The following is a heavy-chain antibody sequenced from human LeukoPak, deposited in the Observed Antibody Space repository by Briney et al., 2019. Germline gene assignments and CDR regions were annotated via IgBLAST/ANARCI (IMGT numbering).Heavy chain of an antibody. V-gene: IGHV1-24*01. CDR3: ATSHVLRYFDWLNY. CDR1: GYTLTELS. CDR2: FDPEDGET. J-gene: IGHJ4*02. D-gene: IGHD3-9*01. Sequence: ASVKVSCKVSGYTLTELSMHWVRQAPGKGLEWMGGFDPEDGETIYAQKFQGRVTMTEDTSTDTAYMELSSLRSEDTAVYYCATSHVLRYFDWLNYWGQGTLVTVSS.